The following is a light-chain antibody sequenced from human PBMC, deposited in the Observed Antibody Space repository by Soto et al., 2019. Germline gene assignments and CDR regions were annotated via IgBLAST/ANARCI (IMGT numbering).Light chain of an antibody. Sequence: ELVLTQSPGTLSLSPGERATLSCRASPSISSSYLAWYQQKPGQAPMLLISGASSRATGIPARFSGSGSGTDFTLTISRLEPEDFAVYYCQQYGSSPPITFGQGTRLEIK. CDR1: PSISSSY. CDR2: GAS. V-gene: IGKV3-20*01. J-gene: IGKJ5*01. CDR3: QQYGSSPPIT.